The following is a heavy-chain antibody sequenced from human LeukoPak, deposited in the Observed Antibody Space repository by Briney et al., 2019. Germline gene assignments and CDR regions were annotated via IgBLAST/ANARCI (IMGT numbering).Heavy chain of an antibody. CDR1: GFTSDDYG. CDR3: ARVGSEYYDILTGHYYYYYYMDV. V-gene: IGHV3-20*04. Sequence: PGGSLRLSCAASGFTSDDYGMSWVRPAPGKGLEWVSGINWNGGSTGYADSVKVRFTISRVNAKNSLYLQMNSLRAEDTALYYCARVGSEYYDILTGHYYYYYYMDVWGKGTTVTVSS. J-gene: IGHJ6*03. CDR2: INWNGGST. D-gene: IGHD3-9*01.